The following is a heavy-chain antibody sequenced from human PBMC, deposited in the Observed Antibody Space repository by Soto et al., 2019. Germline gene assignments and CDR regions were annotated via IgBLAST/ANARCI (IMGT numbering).Heavy chain of an antibody. CDR3: IHNRCGGDCLRSYSSHYYYGLDV. D-gene: IGHD2-21*02. CDR1: GFSLNTGGLG. V-gene: IGHV2-5*02. J-gene: IGHJ6*02. Sequence: QITLKESGPTLVKPTQTLTLTCSVSGFSLNTGGLGVGWIRQPPGKALEWLALIYWDDDKRYSPSLRNRLSISKDNSNDLVVFTMTNMDPVDTATYYCIHNRCGGDCLRSYSSHYYYGLDVWGQGTTVTVSS. CDR2: IYWDDDK.